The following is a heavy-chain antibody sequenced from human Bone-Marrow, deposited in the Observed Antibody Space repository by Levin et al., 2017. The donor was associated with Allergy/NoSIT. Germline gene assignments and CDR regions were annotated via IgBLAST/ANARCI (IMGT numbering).Heavy chain of an antibody. Sequence: SETLSLTCTVSGASISSNDYYWSWIRQPPGKGLEWIGYIYSSGNTHYNPSLKSRVTMSLDASKYQISLKLNSVTAADTAVYYCARDRDYYDSSGYDIVYYGMDVWGQGTTVTVSS. CDR3: ARDRDYYDSSGYDIVYYGMDV. D-gene: IGHD3-22*01. CDR1: GASISSNDYY. V-gene: IGHV4-30-4*01. J-gene: IGHJ6*02. CDR2: IYSSGNT.